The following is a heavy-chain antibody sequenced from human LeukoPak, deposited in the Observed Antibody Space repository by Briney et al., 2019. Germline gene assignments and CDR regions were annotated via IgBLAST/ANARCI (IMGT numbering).Heavy chain of an antibody. J-gene: IGHJ4*02. Sequence: GGSLRLSCEASGFTFSSYAMSWVRQAPGKGLEWVSAISGSGGSTYYADSVKGRFTISRDNSKNTLYLQMNSLRAEDTAVYYCAKDRDTPYYYDSSGYDYWGQGTLVTVSS. D-gene: IGHD3-22*01. V-gene: IGHV3-23*01. CDR2: ISGSGGST. CDR3: AKDRDTPYYYDSSGYDY. CDR1: GFTFSSYA.